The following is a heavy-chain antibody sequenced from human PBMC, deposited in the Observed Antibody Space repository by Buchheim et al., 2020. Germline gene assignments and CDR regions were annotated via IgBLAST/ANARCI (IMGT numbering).Heavy chain of an antibody. CDR1: GDSLSSYY. CDR3: ARAPTYNRSRGWCDA. CDR2: MSYCGIA. D-gene: IGHD5-24*01. Sequence: QVQLQESGPGLVKPSETLSVTCNVSGDSLSSYYWSWIRQPPGKGLEWIGYMSYCGIAFYNDSLRSWVTMSADTSKNQLSLSVSSVTAADTAVYFCARAPTYNRSRGWCDAWGQGTL. J-gene: IGHJ5*02. V-gene: IGHV4-59*01.